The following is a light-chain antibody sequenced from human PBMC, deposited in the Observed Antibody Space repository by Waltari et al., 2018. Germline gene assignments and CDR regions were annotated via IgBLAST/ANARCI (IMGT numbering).Light chain of an antibody. CDR3: SSYTTRGTWV. CDR2: DFS. CDR1: FSDVGASDY. V-gene: IGLV2-14*03. J-gene: IGLJ3*02. Sequence: QSALTQPASVSGSPGQSITFSCTGAFSDVGASDYVSWYQQLPGSAPKLLIYDFSHRPSGVSDRLSGSKSGNTDSLTISGLQPEDEADYYCSSYTTRGTWVFGGGTKLTVL.